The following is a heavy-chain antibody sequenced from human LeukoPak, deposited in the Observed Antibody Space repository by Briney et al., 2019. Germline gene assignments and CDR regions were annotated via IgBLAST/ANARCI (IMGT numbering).Heavy chain of an antibody. CDR3: ARVGY. Sequence: GGSLRLSCAASGFTFSSYAMHWVRQAPGKGLEWVAVISYDGSNKYYADSVKGRFTISRDNSKNTLYLQMNSLRAEDTAVYYCARVGYWGQGTLVTVSS. J-gene: IGHJ4*02. CDR1: GFTFSSYA. CDR2: ISYDGSNK. V-gene: IGHV3-30*04.